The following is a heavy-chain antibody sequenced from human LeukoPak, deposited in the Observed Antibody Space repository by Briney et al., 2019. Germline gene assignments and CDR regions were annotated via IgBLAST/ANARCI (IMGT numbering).Heavy chain of an antibody. D-gene: IGHD3-9*01. Sequence: GGSLRLSCAASGFTFSSYWMSWVRQAPGKGLEWVANIKQDGSEKYYVDSVKGRFTISRDNAKNSLYLQMNSLRAEDTAEYYCARATYYDILTGYYNDYWGQGTLVTVSS. J-gene: IGHJ4*02. CDR3: ARATYYDILTGYYNDY. CDR2: IKQDGSEK. V-gene: IGHV3-7*01. CDR1: GFTFSSYW.